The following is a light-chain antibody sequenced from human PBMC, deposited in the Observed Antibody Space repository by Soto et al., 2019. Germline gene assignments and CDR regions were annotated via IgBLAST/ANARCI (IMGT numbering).Light chain of an antibody. Sequence: DIQQSQSPSTLSASVGDRVTIACRVSQTISNWLAWYQQRPGKAPQLLISDASRLESGVPSRFSGSGSGTEFTLTIRSLQPDDSATYYCQQYKSYSPRTFGQGTKVDIK. J-gene: IGKJ1*01. V-gene: IGKV1-5*01. CDR3: QQYKSYSPRT. CDR2: DAS. CDR1: QTISNW.